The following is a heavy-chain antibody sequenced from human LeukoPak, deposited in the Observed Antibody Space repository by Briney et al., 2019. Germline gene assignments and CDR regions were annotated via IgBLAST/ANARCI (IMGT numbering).Heavy chain of an antibody. J-gene: IGHJ4*02. CDR1: GYTLTELS. V-gene: IGHV1-24*01. Sequence: ASVNDSRKVSGYTLTELSMHWVRPALGRGVECVGVVSTEDGETNYAQKFQGRVTTTENTSTDTDYIKLSSRGEEETAVYYCATGLARRHQEFDYWGQGTLVTVSS. CDR2: VSTEDGET. CDR3: ATGLARRHQEFDY. D-gene: IGHD6-6*01.